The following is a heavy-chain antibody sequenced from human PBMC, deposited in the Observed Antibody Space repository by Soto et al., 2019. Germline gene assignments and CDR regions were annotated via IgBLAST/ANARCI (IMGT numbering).Heavy chain of an antibody. CDR2: IYYSGST. J-gene: IGHJ4*02. CDR1: GGTISSGGYY. CDR3: ARDWSGSYYFDY. V-gene: IGHV4-31*03. D-gene: IGHD3-3*01. Sequence: SETLSLTCTVSGGTISSGGYYWSWIRQHPGKGLEWIGYIYYSGSTYYNPSLKSRVTISVDTSKNQFSLKLSSVTAADTAVYYCARDWSGSYYFDYWGQGTLVTVSS.